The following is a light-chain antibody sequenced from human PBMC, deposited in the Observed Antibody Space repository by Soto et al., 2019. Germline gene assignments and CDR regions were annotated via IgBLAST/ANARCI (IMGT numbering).Light chain of an antibody. CDR1: QSISSW. CDR2: DAS. V-gene: IGKV1-5*01. CDR3: QHYGISPPIT. Sequence: DIQMTQSPSTLSASVGDRVTITCRASQSISSWLAWYQQKPGKAPKLLIYDASSLESGVPSRFSGSGSGTEFTLTISGLEPEDFTVYYCQHYGISPPITFGQGTRLEIK. J-gene: IGKJ5*01.